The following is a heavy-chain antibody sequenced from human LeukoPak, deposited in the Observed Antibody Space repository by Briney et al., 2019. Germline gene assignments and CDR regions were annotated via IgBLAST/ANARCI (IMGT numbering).Heavy chain of an antibody. Sequence: ASVKVSCKASGYTFTSYDINWVRQATGQGLEWMGWMNPNSGNTGYAQKFQGRVTMTRNTSISTAYMELSSLRSEDTAVYYCAKDRVGATTGNWFDPWGQGTLVTVSS. V-gene: IGHV1-8*01. CDR1: GYTFTSYD. J-gene: IGHJ5*02. CDR2: MNPNSGNT. CDR3: AKDRVGATTGNWFDP. D-gene: IGHD1-26*01.